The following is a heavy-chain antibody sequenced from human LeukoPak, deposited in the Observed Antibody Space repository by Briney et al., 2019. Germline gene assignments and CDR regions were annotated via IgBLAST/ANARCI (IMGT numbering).Heavy chain of an antibody. CDR1: GFTFDDYA. D-gene: IGHD1-26*01. J-gene: IGHJ4*02. CDR3: AKGRRWELRAPYY. CDR2: ISWNSGSI. Sequence: GGSLRLSCAASGFTFDDYAMHWVRQAPGKGLEWVSGISWNSGSIGYADSVKGRFTISRDNAKNSLYLQMNSLRAEDTALYYCAKGRRWELRAPYYWGQGTLVTVSS. V-gene: IGHV3-9*01.